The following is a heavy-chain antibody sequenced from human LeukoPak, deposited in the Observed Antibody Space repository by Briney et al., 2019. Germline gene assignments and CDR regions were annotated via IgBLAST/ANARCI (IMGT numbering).Heavy chain of an antibody. J-gene: IGHJ5*01. CDR3: ARAVDS. CDR2: INHSGST. V-gene: IGHV4-34*01. Sequence: SETLSLTRAVSGASFSGFYWTWIRQPPGKGLEWIGEINHSGSTSYNPSLKSRVTILVDTSKHQFSLKLSSVTAADTAVYYCARAVDSWGQGTLVTVSS. D-gene: IGHD4-17*01. CDR1: GASFSGFY.